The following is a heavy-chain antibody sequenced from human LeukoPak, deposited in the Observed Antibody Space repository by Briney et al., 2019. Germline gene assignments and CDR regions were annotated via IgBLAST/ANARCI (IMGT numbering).Heavy chain of an antibody. V-gene: IGHV1-69*13. Sequence: ASVKVSCKASGGTFSSNAISWVRQAPGQGLEWMGGIIPIFGTANYAQKFQGRVTITADESTSTAYMELSSLRSEDTAVYYCARASHCSGGSCYPDYWGQGTLVTVSS. J-gene: IGHJ4*02. D-gene: IGHD2-15*01. CDR1: GGTFSSNA. CDR3: ARASHCSGGSCYPDY. CDR2: IIPIFGTA.